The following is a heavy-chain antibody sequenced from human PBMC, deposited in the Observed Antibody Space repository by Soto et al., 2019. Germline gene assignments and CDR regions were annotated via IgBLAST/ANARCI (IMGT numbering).Heavy chain of an antibody. Sequence: ASVKVSCKASGYTSTNYGMHWVRQATGQGLEWMGWMNPNSGNTGYAQKFQGRVTMTRNTSISTAYMELSSLRSEDTAVYYCAREPGALQPDAFDIWGQGTMVTVS. CDR3: AREPGALQPDAFDI. CDR1: GYTSTNYG. CDR2: MNPNSGNT. D-gene: IGHD1-1*01. V-gene: IGHV1-8*02. J-gene: IGHJ3*02.